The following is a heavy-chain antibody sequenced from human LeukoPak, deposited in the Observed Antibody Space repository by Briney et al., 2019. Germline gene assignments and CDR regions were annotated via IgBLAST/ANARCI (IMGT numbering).Heavy chain of an antibody. CDR3: ARALQNYYYGMDV. CDR2: IFYSGST. V-gene: IGHV4-59*01. J-gene: IGHJ6*02. CDR1: GGSISGYY. Sequence: PSETLSLTCTVSGGSISGYYWSWIRQPPGKGLEWIGYIFYSGSTTYNPSLKSRVTISQDTSKNQVSLMLSSVTAADTAVYCARALQNYYYGMDVWSQGTSVTVSS.